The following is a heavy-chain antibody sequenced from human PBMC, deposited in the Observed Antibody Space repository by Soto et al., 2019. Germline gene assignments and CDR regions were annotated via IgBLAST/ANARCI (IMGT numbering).Heavy chain of an antibody. CDR2: ISGSGGST. J-gene: IGHJ3*02. CDR3: AKGYCSSTSCYDAFDI. CDR1: GFTFSSYA. V-gene: IGHV3-23*01. Sequence: GGSLRLSCAASGFTFSSYAMSWVRQAPGKGLEWVSAISGSGGSTYYADSVKGRFTISRDNSKNTLYLQMNSLRAEDTVVYYCAKGYCSSTSCYDAFDIWGQGTMVTVSS. D-gene: IGHD2-2*01.